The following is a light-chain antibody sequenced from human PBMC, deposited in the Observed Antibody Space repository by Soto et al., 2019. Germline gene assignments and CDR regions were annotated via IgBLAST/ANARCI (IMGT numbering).Light chain of an antibody. CDR3: QQYNNWPRT. V-gene: IGKV3-15*01. CDR2: GAS. J-gene: IGKJ1*01. CDR1: QSVSSN. Sequence: EIVMTQSPGTLSLSPGERATLSCRASQSVSSNLAWYRQKPGQAPRLLIYGASTRATGIPARFSGSGSGTDFTLTISSLQSEDFAVYYCQQYNNWPRTFGQGTKVDIK.